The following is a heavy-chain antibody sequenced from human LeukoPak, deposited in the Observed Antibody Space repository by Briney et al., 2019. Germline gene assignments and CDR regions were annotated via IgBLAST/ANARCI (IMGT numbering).Heavy chain of an antibody. Sequence: ASVKVSCKASGYTFTGYYMHWVRQAPGQGLEWMGWINPNSGGTNYARKFQGRVTMTRDTSISTAYMDLSRLRSDDTAVYYCAREGSGSSNNWFDPWGQGTLVTVSS. D-gene: IGHD1-26*01. CDR3: AREGSGSSNNWFDP. J-gene: IGHJ5*02. CDR1: GYTFTGYY. V-gene: IGHV1-2*02. CDR2: INPNSGGT.